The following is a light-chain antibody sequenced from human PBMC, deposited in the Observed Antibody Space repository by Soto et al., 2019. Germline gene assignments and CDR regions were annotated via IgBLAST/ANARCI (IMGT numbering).Light chain of an antibody. Sequence: QLVLTQPPSVSGSPGQSVTISCTGTAGDIGSYNRVSWHQQPPGTAPKLMIYEVTTRPSGVPGRFSGSKSGNTASLTISGLQAEDEATYYCSSFTSRNTWVFGGGSKLTVL. V-gene: IGLV2-18*02. CDR1: AGDIGSYNR. J-gene: IGLJ3*02. CDR3: SSFTSRNTWV. CDR2: EVT.